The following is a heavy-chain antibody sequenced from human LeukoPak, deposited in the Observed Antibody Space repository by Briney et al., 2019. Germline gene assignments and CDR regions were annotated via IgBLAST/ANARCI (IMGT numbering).Heavy chain of an antibody. CDR3: ARRAGAYSHPYDY. CDR2: ISGSGGST. V-gene: IGHV3-23*01. J-gene: IGHJ4*02. Sequence: GGSLRLSCAVSGFTFSSYGMSWVRQAPGKGLEWVSAISGSGGSTYYADSVRGRFTISRDNSKNTLYLQMNSLRAEDTAVYYCARRAGAYSHPYDYWGQGTLVTVSS. D-gene: IGHD4/OR15-4a*01. CDR1: GFTFSSYG.